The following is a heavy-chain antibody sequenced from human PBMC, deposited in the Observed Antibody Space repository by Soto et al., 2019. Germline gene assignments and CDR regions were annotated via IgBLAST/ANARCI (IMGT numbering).Heavy chain of an antibody. Sequence: QVQLVQSGAEVKKPGSSVKVSCKASGGTFSSYTISWVRQAPGQGLEWMGRIIPILGIANYAQKFQGRVTITADKSTSTAYMELSSLRSEDTAVYYCARDSWYSSGWDGDYWGQGTLVTVSS. CDR1: GGTFSSYT. CDR3: ARDSWYSSGWDGDY. J-gene: IGHJ4*02. V-gene: IGHV1-69*08. D-gene: IGHD6-19*01. CDR2: IIPILGIA.